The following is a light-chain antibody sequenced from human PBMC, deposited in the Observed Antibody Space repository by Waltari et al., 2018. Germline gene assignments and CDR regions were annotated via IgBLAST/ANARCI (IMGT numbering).Light chain of an antibody. J-gene: IGKJ3*01. CDR3: QQYGSSPFT. V-gene: IGKV3-20*01. CDR1: QSVSSSY. CDR2: GAS. Sequence: EIELTQSPGTLYLSPGERATLSCRASQSVSSSYLAWYQQKPGQAPRLLIYGASSRATGIPDRFSGSGSGTDFTLTISRLEPEDFAVYYCQQYGSSPFT.